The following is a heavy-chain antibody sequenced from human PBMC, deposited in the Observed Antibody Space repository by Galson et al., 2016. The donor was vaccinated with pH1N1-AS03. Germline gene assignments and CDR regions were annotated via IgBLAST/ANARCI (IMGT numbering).Heavy chain of an antibody. CDR3: AREINYGRGWYSVDY. J-gene: IGHJ4*02. Sequence: SCAASGFIFSNYAMTWVRQAPGKGLEWVSAISPTGPHYAVSVKGLFTISRDNSKNTVYLQMNSLRGEDTAFYFCAREINYGRGWYSVDYWGQGTLVTVSS. V-gene: IGHV3-23*01. D-gene: IGHD6-19*01. CDR2: ISPTGP. CDR1: GFIFSNYA.